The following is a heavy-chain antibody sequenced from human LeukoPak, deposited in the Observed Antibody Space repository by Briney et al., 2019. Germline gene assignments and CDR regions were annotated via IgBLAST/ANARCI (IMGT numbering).Heavy chain of an antibody. CDR1: GATFTAYQ. Sequence: SLRVSCEAPGATFTAYQFHCGRDSPVQGRLWMGCINLDSRDTLYKEKFQGRFIMTWDTSITTAYMELSTLNSDDTALYYCAKEKTDSGGFADWGQGTLVTVSA. V-gene: IGHV1-2*02. D-gene: IGHD3-10*01. CDR2: INLDSRDT. CDR3: AKEKTDSGGFAD. J-gene: IGHJ4*02.